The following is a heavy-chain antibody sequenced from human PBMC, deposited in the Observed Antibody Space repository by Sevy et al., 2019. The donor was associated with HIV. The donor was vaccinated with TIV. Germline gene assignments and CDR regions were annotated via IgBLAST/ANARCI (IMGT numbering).Heavy chain of an antibody. CDR2: INPNSGGT. CDR3: ARDIVVVPAAPGSRAFDI. V-gene: IGHV1-2*02. J-gene: IGHJ3*02. CDR1: GYTFTGYY. D-gene: IGHD2-2*01. Sequence: ASVKVSCKASGYTFTGYYMHWVRQAPGQGLEWMGWINPNSGGTNYAQKFQGRVTMTRDTSISTAYMELSRLRSDDTAVYYCARDIVVVPAAPGSRAFDIWGQGTMVTVSS.